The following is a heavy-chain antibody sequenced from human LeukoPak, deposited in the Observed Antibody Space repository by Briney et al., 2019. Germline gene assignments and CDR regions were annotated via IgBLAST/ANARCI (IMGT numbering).Heavy chain of an antibody. CDR1: GFSLNNYA. CDR2: IIGSSGTT. Sequence: GGSLRLSCVASGFSLNNYAMNWVRQAPGKGLEWVSLIIGSSGTTFCADSVKGRFTISRDKSKSTLYLQMNSLRAEDTAVYYCAKGAYDYIEIAYFDYWGQGSLVTVSS. J-gene: IGHJ4*02. V-gene: IGHV3-23*01. CDR3: AKGAYDYIEIAYFDY. D-gene: IGHD5-12*01.